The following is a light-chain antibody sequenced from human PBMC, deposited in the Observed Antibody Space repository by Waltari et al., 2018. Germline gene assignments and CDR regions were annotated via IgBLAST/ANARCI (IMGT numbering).Light chain of an antibody. J-gene: IGKJ1*01. Sequence: EIVLTQSPGTLSLSPGDRATLSGRASQSVSRTLAWYQQKPGQDPKLLIYGASIRSNCIPDRFTGSGSGTDFSLTISSLEPEDFAIYFCQHYVRLPATFGQGTKVEIK. V-gene: IGKV3-20*01. CDR2: GAS. CDR1: QSVSRT. CDR3: QHYVRLPAT.